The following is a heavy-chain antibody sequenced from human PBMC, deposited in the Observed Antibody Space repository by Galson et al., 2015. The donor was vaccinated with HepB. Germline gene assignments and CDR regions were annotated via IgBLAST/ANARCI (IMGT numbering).Heavy chain of an antibody. CDR3: ARVLGGSSWQDYYYYYYMDV. J-gene: IGHJ6*03. Sequence: SLRLSCAASGFTVSSNYMSWVRQAPGKGLEWVSVIYSGGSTYYADSVKGRFTISRDNSKNTLYLQMNSLRAEDTAVYYCARVLGGSSWQDYYYYYYMDVWGKGTTVTVSS. V-gene: IGHV3-66*01. D-gene: IGHD6-13*01. CDR1: GFTVSSNY. CDR2: IYSGGST.